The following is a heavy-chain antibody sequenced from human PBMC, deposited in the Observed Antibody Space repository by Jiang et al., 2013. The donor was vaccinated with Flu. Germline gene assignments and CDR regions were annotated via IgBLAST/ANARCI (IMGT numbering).Heavy chain of an antibody. CDR2: TYYRSKWYN. Sequence: QTLSLTCAISGDSVSSNRVSWNWIRQSPSTGLEWLGMTYYRSKWYNEYAVSVKSRININPDTSKNQFSLQLNSVTLEDTAVYYCAXYIYGAYDIWGQGT. D-gene: IGHD5-18*01. CDR1: GDSVSSNRVS. CDR3: AXYIYGAYDI. V-gene: IGHV6-1*01. J-gene: IGHJ3*02.